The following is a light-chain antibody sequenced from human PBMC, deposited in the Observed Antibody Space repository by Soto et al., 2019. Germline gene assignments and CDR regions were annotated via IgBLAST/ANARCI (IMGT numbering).Light chain of an antibody. CDR2: DVS. CDR3: GSYTSSSTYV. Sequence: QSALTQPASVSGSPGQSITISCTGTSSDVGGYNSVSWYQQHPGKAPKLMNYDVSNRPSGVSNRFSGSQSGNPASLTISGLQAEDEADYYCGSYTSSSTYVFGTGTKVTVL. V-gene: IGLV2-14*01. CDR1: SSDVGGYNS. J-gene: IGLJ1*01.